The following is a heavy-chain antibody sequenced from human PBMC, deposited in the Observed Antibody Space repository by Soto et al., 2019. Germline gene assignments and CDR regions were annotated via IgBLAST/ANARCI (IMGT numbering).Heavy chain of an antibody. V-gene: IGHV1-69*02. CDR2: IIPILGIA. CDR1: GGTFSSYT. J-gene: IGHJ5*02. Sequence: ASVKVSCKASGGTFSSYTISWVRQAPGQGLEWMGRIIPILGIANYAQKFQGRVTITADKSTSTAYMELSSLRSEDTAVYYCARRSSSSYNWFDPWGQGTLVTVSS. CDR3: ARRSSSSYNWFDP. D-gene: IGHD6-13*01.